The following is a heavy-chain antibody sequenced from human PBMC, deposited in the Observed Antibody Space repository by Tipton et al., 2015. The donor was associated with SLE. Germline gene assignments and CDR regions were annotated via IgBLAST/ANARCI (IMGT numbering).Heavy chain of an antibody. V-gene: IGHV4-34*01. CDR2: INHSGST. CDR1: GGSFSGYY. Sequence: TLSLTCAVYGGSFSGYYWSWIRQPPGKGLEWIGEINHSGSTSYNPSLKSRVTISVDTSKNQVSLKLSSVTAADTAVYYCARVGFWSGYSIDYFDYWGQGTLVTVSS. CDR3: ARVGFWSGYSIDYFDY. D-gene: IGHD3-3*01. J-gene: IGHJ4*02.